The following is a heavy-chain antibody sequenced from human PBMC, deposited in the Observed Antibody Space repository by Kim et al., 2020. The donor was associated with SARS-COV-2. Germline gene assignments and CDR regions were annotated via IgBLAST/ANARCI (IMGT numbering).Heavy chain of an antibody. J-gene: IGHJ4*02. CDR3: ARLRDNYDFWSGQPYYFDY. V-gene: IGHV5-51*01. CDR2: IYPGDSDT. Sequence: GESLKISCKGSGYSFTSYWIGWVRQMPGKGLEWMGIIYPGDSDTRYSPSFQGQVTISADKSISTAYLQWSSLKASDTAMYYCARLRDNYDFWSGQPYYFDYWGQGTLVTVSS. D-gene: IGHD3-3*01. CDR1: GYSFTSYW.